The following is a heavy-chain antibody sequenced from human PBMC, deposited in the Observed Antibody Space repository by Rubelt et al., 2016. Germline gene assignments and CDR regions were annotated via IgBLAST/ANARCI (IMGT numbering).Heavy chain of an antibody. CDR2: INHSGST. CDR1: GGSFSGYY. J-gene: IGHJ5*02. D-gene: IGHD2-2*01. V-gene: IGHV4-34*01. CDR3: ARAKINVVVPAAVNWFDP. Sequence: QVQLQQWGAGLLKPSETLSLTCAVYGGSFSGYYWSWIRQPPGKGLEWIGEINHSGSTNYNPSLKSRVTISVDTSKNQFSLKLSSVTAADTAVYYCARAKINVVVPAAVNWFDPWGQGTLVTVSS.